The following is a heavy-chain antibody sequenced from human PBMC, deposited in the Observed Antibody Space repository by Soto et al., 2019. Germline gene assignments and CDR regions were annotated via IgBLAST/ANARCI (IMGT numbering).Heavy chain of an antibody. D-gene: IGHD3-22*01. J-gene: IGHJ6*02. V-gene: IGHV3-23*01. CDR2: ISGSGGST. CDR1: GFTFSSYA. Sequence: GGSLRLSCAASGFTFSSYAMSWVRQAPGKGLEWVSAISGSGGSTYYADSVKGRFTISRDNSKNTLYLQMNSLRAEDTAVYYCAAKYDSRPLGYYGMDVWGQGTTVTVSS. CDR3: AAKYDSRPLGYYGMDV.